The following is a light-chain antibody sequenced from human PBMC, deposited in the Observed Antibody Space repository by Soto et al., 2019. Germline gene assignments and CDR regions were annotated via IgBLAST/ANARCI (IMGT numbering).Light chain of an antibody. J-gene: IGKJ5*01. V-gene: IGKV3-15*01. Sequence: EIVMTQSPATLSVSPGERVTLPCRASQSVTSNLAWYQHKPGQSPRLLIYRASARATGVPDRFSGSGSATEFTPTTSSLQSDDFAVYYCQQYNNWPPITFGQGTRLDIK. CDR3: QQYNNWPPIT. CDR2: RAS. CDR1: QSVTSN.